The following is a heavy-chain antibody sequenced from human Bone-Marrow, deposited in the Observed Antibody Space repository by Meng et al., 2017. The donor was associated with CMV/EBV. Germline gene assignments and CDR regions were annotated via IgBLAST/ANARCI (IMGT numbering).Heavy chain of an antibody. CDR2: IKQDGSEK. CDR3: ARQGEILWFGELLPYFDY. Sequence: GESLKISCAASGFTFSSYSMNWVRQAPGNGLEWVANIKQDGSEKYYVDSVKGRFTISRDNAKNSLFLQMNSLRAEDTAVYYCARQGEILWFGELLPYFDYWGQGKLVTVSS. CDR1: GFTFSSYS. V-gene: IGHV3-7*01. D-gene: IGHD3-10*01. J-gene: IGHJ4*02.